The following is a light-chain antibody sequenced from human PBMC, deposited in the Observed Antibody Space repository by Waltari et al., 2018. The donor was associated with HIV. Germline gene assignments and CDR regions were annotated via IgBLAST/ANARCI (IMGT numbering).Light chain of an antibody. V-gene: IGLV2-14*01. CDR2: EVS. CDR1: SSDVGSFNF. CDR3: SSYRRYSTQV. Sequence: QSDLTQPASVSGSPGQSITISCTGSSSDVGSFNFGSLYQQYPGKAPKLVIFEVSKRPSGVSSRFSFSKSGNTASLPIFGLQAEDEAAYHCSSYRRYSTQVFGGGSTLTVL. J-gene: IGLJ2*01.